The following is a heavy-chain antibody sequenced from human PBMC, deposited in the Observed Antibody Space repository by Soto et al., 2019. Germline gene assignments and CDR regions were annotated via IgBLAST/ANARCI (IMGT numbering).Heavy chain of an antibody. CDR2: ISASTRNT. CDR1: GYTFSDYA. J-gene: IGHJ2*01. Sequence: VQLVQSGGEVKKPGASVKVSCQASGYTFSDYAISWVRQAPGQGLEWMGWISASTRNTDHAQNFQGRVIMTLDTTTNTAGMELRSLRSDHTAVYYCVRLYCSVGSWYACWHFDLWGRGTLVTVSS. CDR3: VRLYCSVGSWYACWHFDL. D-gene: IGHD2-15*01. V-gene: IGHV1-18*01.